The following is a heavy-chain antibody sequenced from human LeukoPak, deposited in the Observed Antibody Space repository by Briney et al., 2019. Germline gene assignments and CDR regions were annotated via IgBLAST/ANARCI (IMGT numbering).Heavy chain of an antibody. Sequence: ASVKVSCKASGGTFISYAISWVRQAPGQGLEWMGGIIPIFGTANYAQKFQGRVTITADESTSTAYMELSSLRSEDTAVYYCARFGYYGSGSIDYWGQGTLVTVSS. V-gene: IGHV1-69*13. CDR3: ARFGYYGSGSIDY. CDR1: GGTFISYA. D-gene: IGHD3-10*01. CDR2: IIPIFGTA. J-gene: IGHJ4*02.